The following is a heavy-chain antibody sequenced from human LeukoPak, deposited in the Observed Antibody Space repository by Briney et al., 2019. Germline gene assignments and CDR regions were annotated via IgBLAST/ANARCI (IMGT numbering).Heavy chain of an antibody. D-gene: IGHD3-22*01. CDR1: GFTFSNAW. V-gene: IGHV3-15*01. CDR3: TTADSSGYYFYVYYYMDV. CDR2: IKSKTDGGTT. Sequence: GGSLRLSCAASGFTFSNAWMSWVRQAPGKGLEWVGRIKSKTDGGTTDYAAPVKGRFTISRDDSKNTLYLQMNSLETEDTAVYYCTTADSSGYYFYVYYYMDVWRKGTTVTVSS. J-gene: IGHJ6*03.